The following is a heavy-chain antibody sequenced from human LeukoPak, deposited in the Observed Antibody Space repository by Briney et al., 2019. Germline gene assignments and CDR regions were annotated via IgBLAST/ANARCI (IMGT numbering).Heavy chain of an antibody. CDR2: IGTAGDT. CDR1: GFTFSSYD. V-gene: IGHV3-13*01. J-gene: IGHJ4*02. D-gene: IGHD6-13*01. CDR3: ARVGVGSSWYDY. Sequence: GGSLRLSCAASGFTFSSYDMHWVRQATGEGLEWVSAIGTAGDTYYPGSVKGRFTISRENAKNSLYLQMNSLRAGDTAVYYCARVGVGSSWYDYWGQGTLVTVSS.